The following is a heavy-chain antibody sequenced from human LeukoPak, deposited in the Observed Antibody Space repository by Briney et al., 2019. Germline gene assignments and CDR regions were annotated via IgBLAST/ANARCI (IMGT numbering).Heavy chain of an antibody. J-gene: IGHJ4*02. CDR3: ARGGTNTRYFDY. Sequence: TGGSLRLSCAASEFTFSSYSMNWVRQAPGRGLEWVSSISYNSGSIFYADSVKGRFTISRDNAKNSLFLQMSSLRAEGTAVYYCARGGTNTRYFDYWGQGTLVTVPS. D-gene: IGHD1-7*01. V-gene: IGHV3-21*01. CDR1: EFTFSSYS. CDR2: ISYNSGSI.